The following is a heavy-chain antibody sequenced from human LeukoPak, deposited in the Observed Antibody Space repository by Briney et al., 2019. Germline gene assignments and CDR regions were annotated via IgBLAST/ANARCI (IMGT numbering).Heavy chain of an antibody. J-gene: IGHJ4*02. CDR3: VRHYPHSDYVFDY. V-gene: IGHV4-39*01. CDR2: IYYSGST. Sequence: SETLSLTCTVSGGSISSSSYYWGWIRQPPGKGLEWIASIYYSGSTYYNPSLKRRVTISVDTSKNQFSLKLSSVTAADTAVYYCVRHYPHSDYVFDYWGQGTLVTVSS. D-gene: IGHD5-12*01. CDR1: GGSISSSSYY.